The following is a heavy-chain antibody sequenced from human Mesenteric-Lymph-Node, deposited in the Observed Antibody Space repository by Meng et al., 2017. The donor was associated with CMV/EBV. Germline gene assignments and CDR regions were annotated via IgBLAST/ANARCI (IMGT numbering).Heavy chain of an antibody. CDR3: AKMDIVATRVDY. J-gene: IGHJ4*02. V-gene: IGHV3-23*01. Sequence: GGSLRLSCAASGFTFSSYAMSWVRQAPGKGLEWVSDISGIGGSTYYADSVKGRFTISRDNSKKTLHLQMNSLRAEDTAVYYGAKMDIVATRVDYWGQGTLVTVSS. D-gene: IGHD5-12*01. CDR1: GFTFSSYA. CDR2: ISGIGGST.